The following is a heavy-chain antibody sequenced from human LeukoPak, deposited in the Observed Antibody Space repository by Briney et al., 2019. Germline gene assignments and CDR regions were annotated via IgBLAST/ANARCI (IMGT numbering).Heavy chain of an antibody. D-gene: IGHD1-26*01. CDR2: ISGYGVSI. CDR1: GFTFSSNA. Sequence: GGSLRLSCEASGFTFSSNAMSWVRQAPGGGLEWVSSISGYGVSIYYADSVKGRFTISRDNSRDTLYLQMNSLGAEDTAVYYCAKDFGGSYIYYFDYWGQGTLVTVSS. V-gene: IGHV3-23*01. J-gene: IGHJ4*02. CDR3: AKDFGGSYIYYFDY.